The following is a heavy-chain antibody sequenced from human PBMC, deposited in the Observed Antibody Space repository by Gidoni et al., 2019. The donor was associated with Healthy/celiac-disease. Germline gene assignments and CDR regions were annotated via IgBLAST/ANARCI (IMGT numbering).Heavy chain of an antibody. CDR3: ARDSSGWTRGPYGMDV. D-gene: IGHD6-19*01. Sequence: QVQLVQSGAEVKKPGASVKVSCTASGYTFTAYYMHWVRQAPGQGLEWMGWINPNSGGTNYAQKFQGRVTMTRDTSISTAYMELSRLRSDDTAVYYCARDSSGWTRGPYGMDVWGQGTTVTVSS. J-gene: IGHJ6*02. CDR1: GYTFTAYY. CDR2: INPNSGGT. V-gene: IGHV1-2*02.